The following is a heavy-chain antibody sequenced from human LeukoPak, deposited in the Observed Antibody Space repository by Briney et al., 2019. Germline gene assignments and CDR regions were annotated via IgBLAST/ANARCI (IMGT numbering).Heavy chain of an antibody. Sequence: PSETLSLTCSVYGGSFSGYYWSWIRQPPWKGLEWIGEINHSGSTNYNPSLKSRVTISVDTSKNQFSLKLSSVTAADTAVYYCARGRVTPGAFDVWGQGTMATVSS. J-gene: IGHJ3*01. D-gene: IGHD2-21*02. V-gene: IGHV4-34*01. CDR1: GGSFSGYY. CDR3: ARGRVTPGAFDV. CDR2: INHSGST.